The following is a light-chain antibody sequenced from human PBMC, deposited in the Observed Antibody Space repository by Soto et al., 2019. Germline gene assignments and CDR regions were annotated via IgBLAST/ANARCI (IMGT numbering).Light chain of an antibody. CDR2: AAS. J-gene: IGKJ4*01. V-gene: IGKV3-15*01. CDR1: HSVGSN. CDR3: QQYNKWAPLT. Sequence: EIVMTQSPATLSVSPGERATLSCRASHSVGSNLAWYKQKPGQAPRLLIYAASTRATGIPARISGSGSGTDFILTISSLQSEDFAVYYCQQYNKWAPLTFGGGTKVEIK.